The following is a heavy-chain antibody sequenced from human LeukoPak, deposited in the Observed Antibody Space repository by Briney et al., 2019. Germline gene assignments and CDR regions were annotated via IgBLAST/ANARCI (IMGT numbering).Heavy chain of an antibody. D-gene: IGHD5-12*01. CDR2: IYPGDSDI. Sequence: GKSLKISCKGSGYSFTSYWIGWVRQMPGKGLEWMGIIYPGDSDIRYSPSFQGQVTISADKSISTAYLQWSSLKASDTAMYYCARGARRLRWGFPTWGQGTLVTVSS. J-gene: IGHJ4*02. CDR3: ARGARRLRWGFPT. CDR1: GYSFTSYW. V-gene: IGHV5-51*01.